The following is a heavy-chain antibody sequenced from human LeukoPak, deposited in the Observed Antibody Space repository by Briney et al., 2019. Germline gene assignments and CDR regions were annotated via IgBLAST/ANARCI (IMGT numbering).Heavy chain of an antibody. CDR1: GFTFSSYA. D-gene: IGHD5-18*01. V-gene: IGHV3-23*01. CDR3: AKDTAEYTYGSSFDY. J-gene: IGHJ4*02. Sequence: GGSLRLSCAASGFTFSSYAMTWVRQGPGKGLEWVSSMSGSGGNTYYADSVKGRFTISRDNSRNTLYLQKNSLRAEDTAVYYCAKDTAEYTYGSSFDYWGQGTLVTVSS. CDR2: MSGSGGNT.